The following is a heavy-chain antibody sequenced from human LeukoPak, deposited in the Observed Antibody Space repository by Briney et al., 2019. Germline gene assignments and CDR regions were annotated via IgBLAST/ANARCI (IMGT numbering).Heavy chain of an antibody. V-gene: IGHV1-18*04. CDR1: GYTFSSYG. Sequence: EASVKVSCKASGYTFSSYGISWVRQAPGLGLEWMGWISTYNGNTNYAQNLQGRVTMTTDTSTSTAYMELRSLRSDDTAVYYCARDFTGGNYFNDYWGQGTLVTVSS. CDR3: ARDFTGGNYFNDY. CDR2: ISTYNGNT. D-gene: IGHD1-26*01. J-gene: IGHJ4*02.